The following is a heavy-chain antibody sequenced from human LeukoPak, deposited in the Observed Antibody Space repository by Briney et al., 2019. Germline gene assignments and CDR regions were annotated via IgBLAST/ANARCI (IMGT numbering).Heavy chain of an antibody. V-gene: IGHV1-8*01. CDR1: GYFFTEYD. D-gene: IGHD1-14*01. CDR2: MNPFSGGT. CDR3: ARFHRHQLPKSDF. J-gene: IGHJ4*02. Sequence: ASVRVSCKTSGYFFTEYDINWVRQASGQGLEWMGWMNPFSGGTSYAQNFEGRVTMTRDESISTAYLDLRSLTSEDTAVYYCARFHRHQLPKSDFWGQGTVVTVSS.